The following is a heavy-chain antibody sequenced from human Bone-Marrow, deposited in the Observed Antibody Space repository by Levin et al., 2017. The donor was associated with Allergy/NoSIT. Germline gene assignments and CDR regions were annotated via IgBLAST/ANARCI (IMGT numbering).Heavy chain of an antibody. J-gene: IGHJ6*02. CDR1: GFTFSSYG. CDR3: AKDHYGSGSYTYYYYGMDV. V-gene: IGHV3-30*18. Sequence: GGSLRLSCAASGFTFSSYGMHWVRQAPGKGLEWVAVISYDGSNKYYADSVKGRFTISRDNSKNTLYLQMNSLRAEDTAVYYCAKDHYGSGSYTYYYYGMDVWGQGTTVTVSS. D-gene: IGHD3-10*01. CDR2: ISYDGSNK.